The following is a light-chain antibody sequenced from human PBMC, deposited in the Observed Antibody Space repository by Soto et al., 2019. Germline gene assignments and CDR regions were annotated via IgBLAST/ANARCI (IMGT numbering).Light chain of an antibody. CDR2: GAS. V-gene: IGKV3-20*01. CDR3: QQYGSSPRT. CDR1: QSVSSSY. J-gene: IGKJ1*01. Sequence: EIVLTQSPGTLSLSPGERATISCRASQSVSSSYLAWYQQKPGQAPRLLIYGASSRAAGIPDRFGGSGSGTDFTLTISRLEPEDFAVYYCQQYGSSPRTFGQGTKVDIK.